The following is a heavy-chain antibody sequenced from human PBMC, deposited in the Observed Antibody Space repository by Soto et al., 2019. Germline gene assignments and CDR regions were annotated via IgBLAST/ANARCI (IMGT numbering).Heavy chain of an antibody. Sequence: GASVKVSCKASGYTFTSYGISWVRQAPGQGLEWMGWISAYNGNTNYAQKLQGRVTMTTDTSTSTAYMELRSLRSDDTAVYYCARDLAVVSYYYYYYGMDVWGQGTTVTVSS. CDR2: ISAYNGNT. V-gene: IGHV1-18*04. J-gene: IGHJ6*02. CDR3: ARDLAVVSYYYYYYGMDV. D-gene: IGHD2-15*01. CDR1: GYTFTSYG.